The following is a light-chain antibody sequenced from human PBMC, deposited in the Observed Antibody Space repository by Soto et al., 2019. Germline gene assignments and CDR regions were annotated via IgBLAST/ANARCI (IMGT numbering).Light chain of an antibody. CDR3: QQYNNWPPWT. V-gene: IGKV3-15*01. CDR1: QSVSSN. J-gene: IGKJ1*01. CDR2: GAS. Sequence: EIVMTQSPATLSVSPGERATLSCRASQSVSSNLAWYQQKPGQAPRLLIYGASTRATGIPARFSGSGSGTEFTLTISRLQSEDFAVYYCQQYNNWPPWTFGQRDQGGNQT.